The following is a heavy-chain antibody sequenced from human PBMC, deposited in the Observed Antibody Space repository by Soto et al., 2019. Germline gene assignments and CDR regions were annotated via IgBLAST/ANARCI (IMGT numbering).Heavy chain of an antibody. CDR3: IEDLRPGGADS. Sequence: GGSLRLSCAASGFTSNDYAMHWVRQVPGKGLEWVSGIYWSADRIDYADSVKGRFTVSRDNAKNSLYLQMNSLRVEDSALYYCIEDLRPGGADSWGQGTQVTVSS. J-gene: IGHJ5*01. CDR1: GFTSNDYA. V-gene: IGHV3-9*02. D-gene: IGHD3-10*01. CDR2: IYWSADRI.